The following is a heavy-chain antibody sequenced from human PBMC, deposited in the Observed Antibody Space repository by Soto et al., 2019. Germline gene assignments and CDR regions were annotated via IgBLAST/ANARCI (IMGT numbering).Heavy chain of an antibody. CDR2: IYYSGST. Sequence: PSETLSLTCTVSGGSISSGGYYWSWIRQHPGKGLEWIGYIYYSGSTYYNPSLKSRVTISVDTSKNQFSLKLSSVTAADTAVYYCARKSRYYDAKGIDYCGQGTLVTVSS. V-gene: IGHV4-31*03. J-gene: IGHJ4*02. D-gene: IGHD3-22*01. CDR3: ARKSRYYDAKGIDY. CDR1: GGSISSGGYY.